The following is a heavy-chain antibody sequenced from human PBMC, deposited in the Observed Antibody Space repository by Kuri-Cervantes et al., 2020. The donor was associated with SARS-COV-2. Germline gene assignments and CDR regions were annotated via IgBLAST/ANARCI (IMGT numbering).Heavy chain of an antibody. CDR3: ARAAGDQGEYYYYYYMDV. J-gene: IGHJ6*03. D-gene: IGHD7-27*01. V-gene: IGHV4-30-4*08. CDR2: IYYSGST. Sequence: LRLSCTVSGGSISSGDYYWSWIRQPPGKGLEWIGYIYYSGSTYYNPSLKSRVTISVDTSKNQISLKLSSVTAADTAVYYCARAAGDQGEYYYYYYMDVWGKGTTVTVSS. CDR1: GGSISSGDYY.